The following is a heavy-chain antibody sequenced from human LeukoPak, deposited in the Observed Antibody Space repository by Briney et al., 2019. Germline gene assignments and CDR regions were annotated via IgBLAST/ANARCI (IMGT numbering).Heavy chain of an antibody. J-gene: IGHJ6*02. Sequence: GGSLRLSCAASGFTFSSYAMSWVRQAPGKGLEWVSAISGSGGSTYYADSVKGRFTISRENAKNSLYLQMNSLRAEDTAVYYCARVRNYYGMDVWGQGTTVTVSS. V-gene: IGHV3-23*01. CDR2: ISGSGGST. CDR1: GFTFSSYA. CDR3: ARVRNYYGMDV.